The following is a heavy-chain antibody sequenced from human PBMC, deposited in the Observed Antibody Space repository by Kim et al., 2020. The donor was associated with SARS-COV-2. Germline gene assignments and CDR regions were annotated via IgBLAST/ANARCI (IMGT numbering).Heavy chain of an antibody. CDR1: GYTFTSYD. D-gene: IGHD3-3*01. CDR3: ARGRVITIFRGTIRSYW. Sequence: ASVKVSCKATGYTFTSYDINWVRQAPGQGLEWMGWINPYSGNTGYEQKFQGRVTMTSDASKNPAYMVLSSPRSEGKGFNYCARGRVITIFRGTIRSYW. J-gene: IGHJ2*01. CDR2: INPYSGNT. V-gene: IGHV1-8*01.